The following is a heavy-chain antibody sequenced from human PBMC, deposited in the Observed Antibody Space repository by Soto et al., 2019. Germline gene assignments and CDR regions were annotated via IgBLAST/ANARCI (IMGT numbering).Heavy chain of an antibody. CDR3: ARDRGRYYYDSSGYQEFDY. J-gene: IGHJ4*02. D-gene: IGHD3-22*01. CDR2: INAGSGNT. V-gene: IGHV1-3*01. CDR1: GYTFTSYA. Sequence: QVQLVQSGAEVKKPGASVKVSCKASGYTFTSYAMHWVRQAPGQRLEWMGWINAGSGNTKYSQKFQGRVTITRDTSASTAYMELSSLRSEDTAVYYCARDRGRYYYDSSGYQEFDYWGQGTLVTVSS.